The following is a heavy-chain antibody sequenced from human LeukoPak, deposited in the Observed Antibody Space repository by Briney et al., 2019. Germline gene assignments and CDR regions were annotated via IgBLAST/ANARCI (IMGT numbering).Heavy chain of an antibody. CDR2: ISSSSSTI. CDR1: GFTFSSYS. Sequence: GGSLRLSCAASGFTFSSYSMNWVRQAPGKGLEWVSYISSSSSTIYYADSVKGRFTISRDNAKNSLYLQMNSLRAEDTAVYYCARGVVVAATGSGYYYGMDVWGQGTTVTVSS. CDR3: ARGVVVAATGSGYYYGMDV. D-gene: IGHD2-15*01. J-gene: IGHJ6*02. V-gene: IGHV3-48*01.